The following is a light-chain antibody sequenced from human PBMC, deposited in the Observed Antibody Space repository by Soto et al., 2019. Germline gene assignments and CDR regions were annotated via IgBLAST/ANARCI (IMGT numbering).Light chain of an antibody. CDR3: QQLDSYPLT. CDR1: QSVATN. J-gene: IGKJ4*01. CDR2: GAS. V-gene: IGKV3-15*01. Sequence: VMTHSPATLSVSPMERVTLSFRASQSVATNLAWYQQRPGQAPRLLIYGASKRAIGLPSRFSGSGSGTDFTLTISSLQPEDSATYFCQQLDSYPLTFGGGTKVDIK.